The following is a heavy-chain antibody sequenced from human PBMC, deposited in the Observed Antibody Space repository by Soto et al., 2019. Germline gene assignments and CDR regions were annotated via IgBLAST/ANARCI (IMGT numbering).Heavy chain of an antibody. V-gene: IGHV1-18*01. J-gene: IGHJ4*02. Sequence: ASVKVSCKAYGYTLTNYGISWVRQAPGQGLEWMGWISTYNGNTNYVQKLQGRVTMTTDTSTSTAYMELRSLRSDDTAMYYCARGGRYYDGDLYFDYWGQGTLVTVSS. D-gene: IGHD3-22*01. CDR1: GYTLTNYG. CDR2: ISTYNGNT. CDR3: ARGGRYYDGDLYFDY.